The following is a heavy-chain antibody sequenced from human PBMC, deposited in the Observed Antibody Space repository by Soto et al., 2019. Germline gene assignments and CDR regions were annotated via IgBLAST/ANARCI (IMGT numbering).Heavy chain of an antibody. CDR3: VGRSTSCYTWDFYF. V-gene: IGHV3-66*01. CDR1: GFTISYNY. Sequence: PGGSLRLSCAVSGFTISYNYMNWVRQAPGKGLEWVSVIYNGGSTDYADSVKGRFTISRDNSKNTLYLQMSSLRAEDTAVYYCVGRSTSCYTWDFYFWGQGTLVTVSS. J-gene: IGHJ4*02. CDR2: IYNGGST. D-gene: IGHD2-2*02.